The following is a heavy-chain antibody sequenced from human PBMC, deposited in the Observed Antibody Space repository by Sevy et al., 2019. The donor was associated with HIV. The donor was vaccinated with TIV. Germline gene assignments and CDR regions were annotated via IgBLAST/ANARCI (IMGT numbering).Heavy chain of an antibody. V-gene: IGHV3-74*01. D-gene: IGHD2-15*01. CDR3: ARGYCSGGSCYGGGDFDY. J-gene: IGHJ4*02. Sequence: GGSLILSCAASGFTFSSYWMHWVRQAPGKGLVWVSRINSDGSSTSYADSVKGRFTISRDNAKNTLYLQMNSLRAEDTAVYYCARGYCSGGSCYGGGDFDYWGQGTLVTVSS. CDR2: INSDGSST. CDR1: GFTFSSYW.